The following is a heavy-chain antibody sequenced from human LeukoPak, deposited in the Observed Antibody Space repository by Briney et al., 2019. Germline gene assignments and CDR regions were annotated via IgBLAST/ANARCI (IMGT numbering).Heavy chain of an antibody. CDR3: ARDLSGVGHAFNM. V-gene: IGHV3-74*01. D-gene: IGHD2-8*01. Sequence: PGGSLRLSCAASGFTFSDYWMHWVRQAPGEGLVWVSRVKSDGSTTAYADSVKGRFTISRDNANNTLFLQMNSLRAEDTAVYYCARDLSGVGHAFNMWGLGTMVTVSS. J-gene: IGHJ3*02. CDR2: VKSDGSTT. CDR1: GFTFSDYW.